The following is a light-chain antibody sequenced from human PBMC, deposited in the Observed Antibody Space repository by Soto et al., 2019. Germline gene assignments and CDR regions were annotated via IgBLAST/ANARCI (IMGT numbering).Light chain of an antibody. J-gene: IGKJ1*01. CDR3: QQYNNWPRT. CDR1: QSVSSD. Sequence: EIVMTQSPATLSVSPGERATLSCRASQSVSSDLSWYHQKPGQAPRLLIYSASTRATGIPARFSGSGYGTEFTLTINSLQSEAFAVYYCQQYNNWPRTFGQGTKVEIK. V-gene: IGKV3-15*01. CDR2: SAS.